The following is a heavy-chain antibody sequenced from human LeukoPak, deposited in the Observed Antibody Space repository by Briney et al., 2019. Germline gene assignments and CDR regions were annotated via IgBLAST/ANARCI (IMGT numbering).Heavy chain of an antibody. CDR1: GFTFDDYA. V-gene: IGHV3-43*02. J-gene: IGHJ6*02. CDR2: ISGDGGST. D-gene: IGHD3-10*01. CDR3: AKEYYYGLYYYGMDV. Sequence: GGSLRLSCAASGFTFDDYAMHWVRQAPGKGLEWVSLISGDGGSTYYADSVKGRFTISRDNSKNSLYLQMNSLRTEDTALYYCAKEYYYGLYYYGMDVWGQGTTVTVS.